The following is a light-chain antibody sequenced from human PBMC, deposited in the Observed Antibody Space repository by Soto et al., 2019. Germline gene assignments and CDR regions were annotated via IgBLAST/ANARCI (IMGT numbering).Light chain of an antibody. CDR2: EVS. CDR1: SRDVGGYNY. V-gene: IGLV2-8*01. Sequence: QFALTQPPSASGSPGQSVTISCTGTSRDVGGYNYVSWYQQHPGKAPKLMIYEVSKRPSGVPDRFSGSKSGNTASLTVSGLQADDEADYYCSSCAGSDNLVFGGGTKLTVL. J-gene: IGLJ2*01. CDR3: SSCAGSDNLV.